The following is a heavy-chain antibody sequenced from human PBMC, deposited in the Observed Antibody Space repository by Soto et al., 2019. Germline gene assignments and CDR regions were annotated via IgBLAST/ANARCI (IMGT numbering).Heavy chain of an antibody. CDR1: GFTFSDYA. J-gene: IGHJ4*02. CDR3: ARGTDDYPY. CDR2: IGPRGSTV. Sequence: QVQLVQSGGALVTPGGSLRLSCAASGFTFSDYAMNWIRQAPGRGLEWISYIGPRGSTVYYADSVKGRFTISRDNARKSLFLQMNSLRVEDTAVYYCARGTDDYPYWGQGSLVTVSS. V-gene: IGHV3-11*01. D-gene: IGHD1-1*01.